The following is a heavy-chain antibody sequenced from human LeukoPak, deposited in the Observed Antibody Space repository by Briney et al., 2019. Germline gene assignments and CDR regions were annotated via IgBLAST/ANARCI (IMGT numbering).Heavy chain of an antibody. CDR1: GYSFTSYC. J-gene: IGHJ4*02. V-gene: IGHV5-51*01. CDR3: ARGLLLWFGEAPGSDYFDY. CDR2: IYPGDSDT. D-gene: IGHD3-10*01. Sequence: GESLKISCKGSGYSFTSYCIGWVRQMPGKGLEWMGIIYPGDSDTRYSPSFQGQVTISADKSISTAYLQWSSLKASDTAMYYCARGLLLWFGEAPGSDYFDYWGQGTLVTVSS.